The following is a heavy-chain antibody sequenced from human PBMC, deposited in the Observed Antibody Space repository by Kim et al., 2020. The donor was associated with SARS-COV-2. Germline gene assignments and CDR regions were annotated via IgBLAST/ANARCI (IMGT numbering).Heavy chain of an antibody. CDR2: ITPDGSNT. D-gene: IGHD2-21*02. CDR3: TRGGDHDF. J-gene: IGHJ4*02. CDR1: GFTFSTYG. V-gene: IGHV3-30*03. Sequence: GGSLRLSCVVSGFTFSTYGMHWVRQAPGKGLEWVALITPDGSNTFYADSVKGRFTVTRDNSKNTVYVQMNRLRPEDTAVYYCTRGGDHDFWGQGTQVTVS.